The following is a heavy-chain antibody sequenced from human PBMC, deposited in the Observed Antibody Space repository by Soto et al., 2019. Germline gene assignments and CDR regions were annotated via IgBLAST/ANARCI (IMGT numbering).Heavy chain of an antibody. D-gene: IGHD3-9*01. CDR3: ARMRNILTGYPGPFAY. J-gene: IGHJ4*02. CDR2: IYYSGST. CDR1: GGSISSYY. V-gene: IGHV4-59*01. Sequence: QVQLQESGPGLVKPSETLSLTCTVSGGSISSYYWSWIRQPPGKGLEWIGYIYYSGSTNYNPSLTRRVTISVDPPKNPFSLKLSSVTAADTAVYSCARMRNILTGYPGPFAYWGQGTLVTVSS.